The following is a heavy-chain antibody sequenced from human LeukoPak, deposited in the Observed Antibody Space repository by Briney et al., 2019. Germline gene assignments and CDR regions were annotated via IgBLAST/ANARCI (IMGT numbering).Heavy chain of an antibody. CDR3: AKAEQWLASYYYYGMDV. V-gene: IGHV3-30*18. CDR1: GFTFSSYG. Sequence: GRFLRLSCAASGFTFSSYGMHWVRQAPGKGLEWVAVISYDGSNKYYADSVKGRFTISRDNSKNTLYLQMNSLRAEDTAVYYCAKAEQWLASYYYYGMDVWGQGTTVTVSS. J-gene: IGHJ6*02. CDR2: ISYDGSNK. D-gene: IGHD6-19*01.